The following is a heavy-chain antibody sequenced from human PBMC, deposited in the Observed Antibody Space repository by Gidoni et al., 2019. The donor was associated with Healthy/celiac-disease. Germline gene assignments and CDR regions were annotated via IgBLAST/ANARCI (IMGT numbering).Heavy chain of an antibody. J-gene: IGHJ4*02. CDR1: GYTFTGYY. Sequence: QVQLVQSGAEVKKPGASVKVSCKASGYTFTGYYMHWVRQAPGQGLEWLGWINPTRGGTNYAQKFQGRVTMPRDPSISPAYMELSRLRSADTAVYYCAIDVYDFWSGYFTAGGVGGYWGQGTLVTVSS. V-gene: IGHV1-2*02. CDR3: AIDVYDFWSGYFTAGGVGGY. D-gene: IGHD3-3*01. CDR2: INPTRGGT.